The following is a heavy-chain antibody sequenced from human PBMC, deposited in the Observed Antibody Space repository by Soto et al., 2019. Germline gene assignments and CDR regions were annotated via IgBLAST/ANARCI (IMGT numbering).Heavy chain of an antibody. CDR3: ASEYCGGDCYSAATYGMDV. CDR2: INAGNGNT. Sequence: QVQLVQSGAEVKKPGASVKVSCKASGYTFTSYAMHWVRQAPGQRLEWMGWINAGNGNTKYSQKFQGRVTITRDTSVSIGYMDMSSLRSEDTAVYYCASEYCGGDCYSAATYGMDVWGQGTTVNVSS. CDR1: GYTFTSYA. J-gene: IGHJ6*02. V-gene: IGHV1-3*01. D-gene: IGHD2-21*02.